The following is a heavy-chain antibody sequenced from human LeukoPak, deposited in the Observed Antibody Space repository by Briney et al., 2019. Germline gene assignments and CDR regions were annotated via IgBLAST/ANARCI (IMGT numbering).Heavy chain of an antibody. Sequence: GGSLRLSCAASGFTFSSYAMSWVRQAPGKGLEWVGRIKSKTDGGTSDYAAPVTGRFTISRDDSKSTLYLEMNSLKTEDTGVYYCSTLWYGAWGQGTLVTVSS. J-gene: IGHJ5*02. CDR3: STLWYGA. V-gene: IGHV3-15*01. CDR2: IKSKTDGGTS. D-gene: IGHD3-10*01. CDR1: GFTFSSYA.